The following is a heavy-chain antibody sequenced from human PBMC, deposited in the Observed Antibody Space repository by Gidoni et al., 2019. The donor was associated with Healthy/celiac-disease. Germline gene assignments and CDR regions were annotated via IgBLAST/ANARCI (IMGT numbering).Heavy chain of an antibody. CDR2: TYYSGST. J-gene: IGHJ4*02. CDR1: GGSISTYY. V-gene: IGHV4-59*01. Sequence: QVQLQASGPGLVNPSETLSLTCPVSGGSISTYYWSWIRQPPGKGLEWIGYTYYSGSTNYNPSLKSRVTISVDTSKNQFSLKLSSVTAADTAVYYCARVKQRGDGYNLGLGKTFDYWGQGTLVTVSS. CDR3: ARVKQRGDGYNLGLGKTFDY. D-gene: IGHD5-12*01.